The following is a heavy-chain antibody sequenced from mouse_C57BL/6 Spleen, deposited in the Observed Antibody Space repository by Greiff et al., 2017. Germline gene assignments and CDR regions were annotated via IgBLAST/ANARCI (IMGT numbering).Heavy chain of an antibody. J-gene: IGHJ3*01. V-gene: IGHV1-59*01. Sequence: QVQLQQPGAELVRPGTSVKLSCKASGYTFTSYWMHWVKQRPGQGLEWIGVIDPSDSYTNYNQKFKGKATLTVDTSSSTAYMQLSSLTSEDSAVYYCAREEVGDYGNYGNYWGQGTLVTVSA. CDR1: GYTFTSYW. D-gene: IGHD2-1*01. CDR3: AREEVGDYGNYGNY. CDR2: IDPSDSYT.